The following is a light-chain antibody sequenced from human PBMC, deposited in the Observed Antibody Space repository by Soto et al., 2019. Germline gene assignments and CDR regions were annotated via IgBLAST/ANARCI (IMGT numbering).Light chain of an antibody. V-gene: IGKV4-1*01. CDR3: NQYAGSPWT. CDR2: WAS. Sequence: DIVMTQSPDSLALSLGERATINCKSSQSVLYSPNNKNYLAWYQQKPGQPPKLLLYWASMGESGVPDRLSGSAAGTDFTLPISRLQAEDVVVYYCNQYAGSPWTFGPGTKVDI. J-gene: IGKJ1*01. CDR1: QSVLYSPNNKNY.